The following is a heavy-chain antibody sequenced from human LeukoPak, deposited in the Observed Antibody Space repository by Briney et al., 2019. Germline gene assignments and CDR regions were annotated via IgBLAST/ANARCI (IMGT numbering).Heavy chain of an antibody. Sequence: GGSLRLSCAASGFTFSTYAMTWVRQAPGKGLEWVSGISTSGDRTYYADSVKCRFTISRDNSKNTLYLQMNSLRAEDTAEYYCARSAVGTSCCTAVDYWGQGTLVTVSS. J-gene: IGHJ4*02. CDR3: ARSAVGTSCCTAVDY. CDR2: ISTSGDRT. V-gene: IGHV3-23*01. D-gene: IGHD1-26*01. CDR1: GFTFSTYA.